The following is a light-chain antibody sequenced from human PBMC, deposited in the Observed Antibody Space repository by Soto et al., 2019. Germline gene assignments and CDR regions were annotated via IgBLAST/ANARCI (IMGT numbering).Light chain of an antibody. CDR1: QSVSSK. Sequence: EIVMTQSPATLSVSPGERATLSCRASQSVSSKLAWYQQKPGQAPRLLMYGASTRATGIPARFSGSGSGTEFTLTISSLQSEDFAVYYCQQYNNWPPWTFGQGTKVDIK. J-gene: IGKJ1*01. CDR3: QQYNNWPPWT. CDR2: GAS. V-gene: IGKV3-15*01.